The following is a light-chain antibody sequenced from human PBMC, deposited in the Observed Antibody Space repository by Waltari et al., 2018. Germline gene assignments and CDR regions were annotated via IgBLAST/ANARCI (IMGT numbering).Light chain of an antibody. J-gene: IGLJ2*01. CDR1: SPNIGSNT. CDR2: SNN. Sequence: QSVLTQPPSASGTPGQRVTISCSGSSPNIGSNTGNWYQQLPGTAPKLLIYSNNQRPSGVPYRFSGSKSGTSASLAISGLQSEDEADYYCAAWDDSLNGVVFGGGTKLTVL. CDR3: AAWDDSLNGVV. V-gene: IGLV1-44*01.